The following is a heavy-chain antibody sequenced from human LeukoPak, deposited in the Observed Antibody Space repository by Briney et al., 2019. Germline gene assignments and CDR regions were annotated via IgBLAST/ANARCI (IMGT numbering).Heavy chain of an antibody. CDR1: GFTFSSYG. CDR2: ISYDGSNK. Sequence: GGSLRLSCAASGFTFSSYGMHWVRQAPGKGLEWVAVISYDGSNKYYADSVKGRFTISRDNSKNTLYLQMNSLRAEDTAVYYCAKGPSGSGSYAIWGQGTLVTVSS. CDR3: AKGPSGSGSYAI. J-gene: IGHJ4*02. V-gene: IGHV3-30*18. D-gene: IGHD3-10*01.